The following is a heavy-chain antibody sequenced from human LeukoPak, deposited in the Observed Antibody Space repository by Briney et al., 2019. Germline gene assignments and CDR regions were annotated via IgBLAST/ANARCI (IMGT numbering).Heavy chain of an antibody. CDR1: GGSINSGGYY. CDR3: ASSPLGYSFDY. J-gene: IGHJ4*02. CDR2: IYYSGTT. Sequence: KPSETLSLTCTVSGGSINSGGYYWSWIRQHPGKGLEWIGYIYYSGTTYYNPSLKSRVTISVDTSKNQFSLKLSSVTAADTAVYYCASSPLGYSFDYWGQGTLVTVSS. V-gene: IGHV4-31*03.